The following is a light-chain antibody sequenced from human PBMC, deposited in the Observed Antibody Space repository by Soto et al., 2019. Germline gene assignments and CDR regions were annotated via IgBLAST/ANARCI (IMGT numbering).Light chain of an antibody. CDR1: QSVSSY. CDR3: QQRSYWPQT. CDR2: DAS. V-gene: IGKV3-11*01. Sequence: EIVLTQSPATLSLSPGERATLSCRASQSVSSYLAWYQQKPGQAPRLLIYDASNRATGIPARFSGSGSGTDFTPTISSLEPEDFAVYYCQQRSYWPQTFGQGTKLEIK. J-gene: IGKJ2*01.